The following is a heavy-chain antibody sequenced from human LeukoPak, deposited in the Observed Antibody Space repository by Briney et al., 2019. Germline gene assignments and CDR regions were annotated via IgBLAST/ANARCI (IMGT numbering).Heavy chain of an antibody. CDR2: INGDGTTT. CDR3: ERRVDATRWFDP. CDR1: GFTFSDYF. J-gene: IGHJ5*02. D-gene: IGHD2-15*01. Sequence: GGALRLSCSASGFTFSDYFMHWVRRAPGEGLVWVSRINGDGTTTIYADSVKGRFTIYRDNAKTTLYLQMNSLRAEDTAIYYCERRVDATRWFDPWGQGTLVTVSS. V-gene: IGHV3-74*01.